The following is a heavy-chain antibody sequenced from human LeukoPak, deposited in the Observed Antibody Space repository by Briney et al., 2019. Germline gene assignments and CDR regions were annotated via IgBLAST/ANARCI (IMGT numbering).Heavy chain of an antibody. CDR1: GFTFDNYN. V-gene: IGHV3-21*01. CDR3: AKEDQYYYDSSGQYYRPWAFDI. D-gene: IGHD3-22*01. J-gene: IGHJ3*02. CDR2: ISSSSTYI. Sequence: GGSLRLSCAASGFTFDNYNMNWVRQAPGKGLEWVSSISSSSTYIYYADSLKGRFTISRDNAKNSLYLQMNSLRAEDTAVYYCAKEDQYYYDSSGQYYRPWAFDIWGQGTMVTVSS.